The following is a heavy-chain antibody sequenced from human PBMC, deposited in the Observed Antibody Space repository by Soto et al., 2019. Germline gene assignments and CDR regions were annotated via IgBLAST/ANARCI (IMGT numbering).Heavy chain of an antibody. CDR2: IIPIFGTA. D-gene: IGHD6-19*01. CDR3: ARGTRRLEVADYYYYGMDV. J-gene: IGHJ6*02. CDR1: GGTFSSYA. Sequence: GASVKVSCKASGGTFSSYAISWVRQAPGQGLEWMGGIIPIFGTANYAQKFQGRVTITADESTSTAYMELSSLRSEDTAVYCCARGTRRLEVADYYYYGMDVWGQGTTVTVSS. V-gene: IGHV1-69*13.